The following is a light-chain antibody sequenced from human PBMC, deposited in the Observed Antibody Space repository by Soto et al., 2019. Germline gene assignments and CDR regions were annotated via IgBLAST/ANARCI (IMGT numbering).Light chain of an antibody. CDR1: QSVSSSY. CDR2: GAS. CDR3: QQYGSSPFT. Sequence: EIVLTQSPGTLSLSPGERATLSCRASQSVSSSYLAWYQQKPGQAPRLLIYGASSRATGIPDRFSGSGSGTDFSLTISRQGREEFAVYYCQQYGSSPFTFGPGTQVDIK. J-gene: IGKJ3*01. V-gene: IGKV3-20*01.